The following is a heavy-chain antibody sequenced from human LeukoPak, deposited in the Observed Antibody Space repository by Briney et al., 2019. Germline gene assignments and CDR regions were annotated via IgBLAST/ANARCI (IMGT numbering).Heavy chain of an antibody. CDR2: INTDGSST. V-gene: IGHV3-74*01. Sequence: AGGSLRLSCAASGFTFSDFWMHWVRQAPGKGLVWVSRINTDGSSTSYADSVKGRFTISRDNAKNTLYLQMNSLRAEDTAVYYCARLSGNYYRGYYYYYMDVWGKGTTVTVS. D-gene: IGHD1-26*01. J-gene: IGHJ6*03. CDR3: ARLSGNYYRGYYYYYMDV. CDR1: GFTFSDFW.